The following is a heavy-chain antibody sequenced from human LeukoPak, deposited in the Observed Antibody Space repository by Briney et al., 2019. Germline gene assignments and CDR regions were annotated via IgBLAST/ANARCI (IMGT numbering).Heavy chain of an antibody. J-gene: IGHJ1*01. Sequence: PGGSLRLSCAASGLTFSSYAMNWVRQAPGKGLEWVADISGKGCSTYYAHSVRGRFTISRDNSKNTPYLQMNSLTASDTALYYCSCSYCDEYFQHWGQGTLVTVSS. CDR3: SCSYCDEYFQH. D-gene: IGHD2-15*01. CDR1: GLTFSSYA. V-gene: IGHV3-23*01. CDR2: ISGKGCST.